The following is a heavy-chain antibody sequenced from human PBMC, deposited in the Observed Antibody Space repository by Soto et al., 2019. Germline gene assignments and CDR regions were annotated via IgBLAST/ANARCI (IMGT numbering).Heavy chain of an antibody. CDR3: TRKIVVAGPSVSGD. D-gene: IGHD6-19*01. CDR2: ITGGGDIT. V-gene: IGHV3-23*01. Sequence: GGSLRLSCAAADSTFDSHAMSWVRRAPGKGLEWVSSITGGGDITYYADSVKGRFTISRDNFKNTLYLQMHSLRGEDTAVYFCTRKIVVAGPSVSGDWGQETLVTVSS. CDR1: DSTFDSHA. J-gene: IGHJ4*02.